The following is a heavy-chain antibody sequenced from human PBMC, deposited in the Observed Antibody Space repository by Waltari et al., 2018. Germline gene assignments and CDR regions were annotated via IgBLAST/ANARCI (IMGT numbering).Heavy chain of an antibody. J-gene: IGHJ4*02. CDR2: VNPNSGDT. CDR1: GYTFTGYY. CDR3: ARQAVAGTFDY. Sequence: QVQLVQSGAEVKKPGASVKVSCKASGYTFTGYYIHWVRQAPGQGLEWMGWVNPNSGDTNFAQKFQGRVTMTTDTSIGTAWMELSRLTSDDTAFYYCARQAVAGTFDYWGQGTLVTVSS. D-gene: IGHD6-19*01. V-gene: IGHV1-2*02.